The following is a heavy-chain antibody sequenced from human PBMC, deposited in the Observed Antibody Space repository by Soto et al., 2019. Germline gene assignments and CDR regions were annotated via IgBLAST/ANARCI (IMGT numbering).Heavy chain of an antibody. J-gene: IGHJ4*02. CDR2: IFSNDEK. CDR3: ARIQWDDILEP. Sequence: QVTLKESGPVLVKPTATLTLTCTVSEFSLSNARTGVSWIRQPPGNALEWLAHIFSNDEKSYSTSLKSRRTISMDTSKGQVVLTMTDMDPVDTATYYCARIQWDDILEPWVQGTLVTVSS. V-gene: IGHV2-26*01. D-gene: IGHD3-9*01. CDR1: EFSLSNARTG.